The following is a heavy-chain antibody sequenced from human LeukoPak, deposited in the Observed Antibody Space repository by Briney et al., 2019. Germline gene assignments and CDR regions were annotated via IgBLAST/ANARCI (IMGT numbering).Heavy chain of an antibody. D-gene: IGHD2-2*01. CDR3: ARGDSSTFDY. J-gene: IGHJ4*02. Sequence: SQTLSLTCTVSGGSISSGGYYWSWIRQHPGKGLEWIGYIHYSGSTYYNPSLKSRVTISVDTSKNQFSLKLSSVTAADTAVYYCARGDSSTFDYWGQGTLVTVSS. CDR1: GGSISSGGYY. CDR2: IHYSGST. V-gene: IGHV4-31*03.